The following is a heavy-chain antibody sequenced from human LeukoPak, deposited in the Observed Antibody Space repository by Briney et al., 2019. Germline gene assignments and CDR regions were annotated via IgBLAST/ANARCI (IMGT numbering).Heavy chain of an antibody. Sequence: GGSLRLSCAASGFTFSSYAMSWVRQAPGKGLEWVSAISGSGGSTYYADYVKGRFNISRDNSKNTLYLQMNSLRAEDTAVYYCAKDVDSYCGGDCYLMGSYYYYGMDVWGQGTTVTVSS. V-gene: IGHV3-23*01. CDR2: ISGSGGST. J-gene: IGHJ6*02. D-gene: IGHD2-21*02. CDR3: AKDVDSYCGGDCYLMGSYYYYGMDV. CDR1: GFTFSSYA.